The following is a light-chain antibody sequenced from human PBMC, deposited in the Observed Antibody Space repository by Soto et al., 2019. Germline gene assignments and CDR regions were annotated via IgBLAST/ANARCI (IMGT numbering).Light chain of an antibody. J-gene: IGKJ5*01. CDR3: QQYNNWPPIT. CDR2: DTS. Sequence: EIVMAQSPATLSVSPGERATLSCRASQSVSIKLAWYQQKPGQAPRLLIYDTSTRATGIPARFSGSGSGTESTVTISSLQSEDFAVYYCQQYNNWPPITFGQGTRLEIK. CDR1: QSVSIK. V-gene: IGKV3-15*01.